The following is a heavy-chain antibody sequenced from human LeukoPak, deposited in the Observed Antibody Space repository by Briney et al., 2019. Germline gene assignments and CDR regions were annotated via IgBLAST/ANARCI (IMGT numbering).Heavy chain of an antibody. D-gene: IGHD6-13*01. V-gene: IGHV4-34*01. CDR1: GGSFSGYY. CDR2: INHSGST. Sequence: PSETLSLTCAVYGGSFSGYYWSWIRQPPGKGLEWFGEINHSGSTNYNPSLKSRVTISVDTSKNQFSLKLSSVTAADTAVYYCARAYSSSWLDYWGQGTLVTVSS. J-gene: IGHJ4*02. CDR3: ARAYSSSWLDY.